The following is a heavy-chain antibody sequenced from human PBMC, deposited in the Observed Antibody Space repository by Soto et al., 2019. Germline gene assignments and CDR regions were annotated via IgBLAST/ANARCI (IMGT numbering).Heavy chain of an antibody. J-gene: IGHJ4*02. Sequence: GGSLRLSCAASGFTSSNYAMSWVRQAPGEWLEWVSAFSGSGDSTFYADSVKGGFTVSRDNSKKTLYLQLNSLRDEDTAVYYCARDAGELPVVTVGVFVFWGRGTLVTVSS. CDR2: FSGSGDST. V-gene: IGHV3-23*01. CDR3: ARDAGELPVVTVGVFVF. CDR1: GFTSSNYA. D-gene: IGHD3-22*01.